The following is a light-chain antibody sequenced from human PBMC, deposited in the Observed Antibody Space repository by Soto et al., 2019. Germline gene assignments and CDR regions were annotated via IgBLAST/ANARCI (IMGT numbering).Light chain of an antibody. J-gene: IGKJ1*01. CDR1: QSISSW. CDR3: QQYNSYSPT. V-gene: IGKV1-5*01. Sequence: DTQKTQSPSTLSASVGDHSTITCRASQSISSWLAWYQQKPGKAPKLLIYDASSLESGVPSRFSGSGSGTEFTLTIRGLQPDDFATYYCQQYNSYSPTFGQGTKVDIK. CDR2: DAS.